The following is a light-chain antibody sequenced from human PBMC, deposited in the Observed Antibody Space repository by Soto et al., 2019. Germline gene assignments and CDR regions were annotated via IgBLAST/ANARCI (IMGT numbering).Light chain of an antibody. Sequence: EIVLTQSPAILSMSPGERATLSCRASQSVSSYFAWYQQKPGQAPRLLIYDASNRATGVPARFSGSGSGTDFTLTISSLEPEDFAGYYCQQRRYWPVTFGQGTKVEI. J-gene: IGKJ1*01. CDR3: QQRRYWPVT. V-gene: IGKV3-11*01. CDR2: DAS. CDR1: QSVSSY.